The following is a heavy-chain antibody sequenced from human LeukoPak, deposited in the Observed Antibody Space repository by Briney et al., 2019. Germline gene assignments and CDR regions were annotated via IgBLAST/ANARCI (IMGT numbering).Heavy chain of an antibody. CDR2: ISSSGSTI. V-gene: IGHV3-48*04. CDR1: GFTFSSYS. J-gene: IGHJ3*02. CDR3: ARATGDGRHAFDI. D-gene: IGHD7-27*01. Sequence: GEPLRLSCAASGFTFSSYSMNWVRQAPGKGLEWVSYISSSGSTIYYADSVKGRFTISRDNAKNSLYLQMNSLRAEDTAIYYCARATGDGRHAFDIWGQGQWSPSLQ.